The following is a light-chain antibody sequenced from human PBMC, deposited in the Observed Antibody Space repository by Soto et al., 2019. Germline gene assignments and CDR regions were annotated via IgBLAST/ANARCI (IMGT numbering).Light chain of an antibody. J-gene: IGKJ5*01. V-gene: IGKV3-15*01. CDR3: QQYNNWPLT. Sequence: EIVMTQSPATLSVSPGERATLSCRASQSVSSNLAWYQQKPGQAPRLLSYGASSRATGIPVRFSGSGSGTDFTLTISSLKSEDFEVYYCQQYNNWPLTFGQGTRLEIK. CDR2: GAS. CDR1: QSVSSN.